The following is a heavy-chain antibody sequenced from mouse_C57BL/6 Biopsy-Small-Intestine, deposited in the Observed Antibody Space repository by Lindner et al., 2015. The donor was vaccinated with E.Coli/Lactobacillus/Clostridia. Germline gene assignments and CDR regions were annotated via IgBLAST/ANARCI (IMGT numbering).Heavy chain of an antibody. CDR2: VNPKYGTT. V-gene: IGHV1-39*01. J-gene: IGHJ4*01. CDR1: GDSSTDYN. D-gene: IGHD1-1*02. Sequence: VQLQESGPELVKPGASVKISCTASGDSSTDYNLNWVKQSNVKSLEWIGVVNPKYGTTHYNQRFRGKATLTVDHSSRTAYMQLNSLTSEDSAVYYCARCYGGFIYAMEYWGQGTSVTVSS. CDR3: ARCYGGFIYAMEY.